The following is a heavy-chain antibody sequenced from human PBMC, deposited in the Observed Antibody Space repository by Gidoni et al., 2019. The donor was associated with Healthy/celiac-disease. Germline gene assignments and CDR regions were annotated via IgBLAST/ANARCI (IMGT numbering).Heavy chain of an antibody. CDR3: ARDESGSSRLDAFDI. V-gene: IGHV3-11*06. CDR2: ISSSSSYT. CDR1: GFTFSDYY. Sequence: QVQLVESGGGLVKPGGSLRLSCAASGFTFSDYYMSWIRQAPGKGLEWVAYISSSSSYTNYADSVKGRFTISRDNAKNSLYLQMNSLRAEDTAVYYCARDESGSSRLDAFDIWGQGTMVTVSS. J-gene: IGHJ3*02. D-gene: IGHD1-26*01.